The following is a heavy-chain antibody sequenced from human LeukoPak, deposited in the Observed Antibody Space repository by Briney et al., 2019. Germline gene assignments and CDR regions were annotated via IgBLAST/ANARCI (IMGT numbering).Heavy chain of an antibody. CDR3: ARGASGWYGYYFDY. CDR2: IYTSGST. Sequence: SETLSLTCTVSGGSISTYYWTWIRQPAGKGLEWIGRIYTSGSTNYNPSLKSRVTMSVDTYKNQFSLKLSSVTAADTAVYYCARGASGWYGYYFDYWGQGTLVTVSS. CDR1: GGSISTYY. V-gene: IGHV4-4*07. D-gene: IGHD6-19*01. J-gene: IGHJ4*02.